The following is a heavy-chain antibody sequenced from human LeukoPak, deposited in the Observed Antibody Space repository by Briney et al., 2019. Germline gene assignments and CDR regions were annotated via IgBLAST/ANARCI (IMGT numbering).Heavy chain of an antibody. D-gene: IGHD3-22*01. J-gene: IGHJ3*02. Sequence: SETLSLTCTVSGGSISSYYWSWIRQPPGKGLEWIGYIYYSGSTNYNPPLKSRVTISVDTSKNQFSLKLSSVTAADTAVYYCARDYHPYYYDSSGYYEHYAFDIWGQGTMVTVSS. V-gene: IGHV4-59*01. CDR3: ARDYHPYYYDSSGYYEHYAFDI. CDR2: IYYSGST. CDR1: GGSISSYY.